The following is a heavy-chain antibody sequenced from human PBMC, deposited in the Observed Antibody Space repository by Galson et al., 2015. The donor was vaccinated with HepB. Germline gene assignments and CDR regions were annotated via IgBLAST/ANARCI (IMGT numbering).Heavy chain of an antibody. CDR3: ARGALNLDF. V-gene: IGHV3-66*01. CDR2: IYSGGST. CDR1: GFAVSSNY. Sequence: SLRLSCAASGFAVSSNYMTWVRQAPGKGLEWVSVIYSGGSTYYADSVKGRFTISRDKDKNTLYLQMSSLRSEDTAVYFCARGALNLDFRGQGTLVTVSS. J-gene: IGHJ1*01. D-gene: IGHD3-10*01.